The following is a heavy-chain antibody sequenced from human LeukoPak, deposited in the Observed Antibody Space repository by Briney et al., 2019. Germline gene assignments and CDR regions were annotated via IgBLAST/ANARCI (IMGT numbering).Heavy chain of an antibody. CDR1: GYTFTSYG. J-gene: IGHJ4*02. CDR3: AQGRLGSGWYVLDY. V-gene: IGHV1-18*01. D-gene: IGHD6-19*01. Sequence: ASVKVSCKASGYTFTSYGISWVRQAPGQGLDWMGWISAYNGNTNYAQKLQGRVTMTTDTSTSTAYMELRSLRSDDTAVYYCAQGRLGSGWYVLDYWGQGTLVIVSS. CDR2: ISAYNGNT.